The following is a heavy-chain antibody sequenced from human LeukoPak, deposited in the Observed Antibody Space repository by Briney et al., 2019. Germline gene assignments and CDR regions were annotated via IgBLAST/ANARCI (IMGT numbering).Heavy chain of an antibody. J-gene: IGHJ4*02. V-gene: IGHV4-59*01. CDR3: ARERDLWFGDSKIIYYFDY. D-gene: IGHD3-10*01. Sequence: PGGSLRLSCATSGFIFSTYNMNWVRQAPGKGLEWIGSIYYSGSTYYNPSLKSRVTISVDTSKNQFSLKLSSVTAADTAVYYCARERDLWFGDSKIIYYFDYWGQGTLVTVSS. CDR1: GFIFSTYN. CDR2: IYYSGST.